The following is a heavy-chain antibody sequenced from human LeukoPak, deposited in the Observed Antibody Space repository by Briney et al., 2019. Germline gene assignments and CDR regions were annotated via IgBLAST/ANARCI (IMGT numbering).Heavy chain of an antibody. CDR3: AKDSMAAAAFEY. CDR2: ITQTGGTI. J-gene: IGHJ4*02. CDR1: GFTFNIFR. V-gene: IGHV3-48*04. D-gene: IGHD6-13*01. Sequence: GGSLRLSCAASGFTFNIFRMSWVRQTPGKGLEWLSYITQTGGTIYYADSVKGRFTISRDNAKNSLYLQMNSLRAEDTAVYYCAKDSMAAAAFEYWGQGTLVTVSS.